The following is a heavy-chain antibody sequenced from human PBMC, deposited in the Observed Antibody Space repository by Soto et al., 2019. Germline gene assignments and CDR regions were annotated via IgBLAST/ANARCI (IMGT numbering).Heavy chain of an antibody. Sequence: SETLSLTCSVSDASVSKYYWSWIRQPPGKGLEWIGYISHTGYTSYNPSLESRLTISMDKSKNRLSLNLNSVTTADTAVYYCARGQLLFAYWGQGTPVTVSS. V-gene: IGHV4-59*02. CDR1: DASVSKYY. D-gene: IGHD3-10*02. J-gene: IGHJ4*02. CDR3: ARGQLLFAY. CDR2: ISHTGYT.